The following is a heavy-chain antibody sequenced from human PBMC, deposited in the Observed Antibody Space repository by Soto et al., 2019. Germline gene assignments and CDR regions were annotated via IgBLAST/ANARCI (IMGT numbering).Heavy chain of an antibody. CDR3: ARESVRPQLAYYFDY. J-gene: IGHJ4*02. Sequence: QVQLQQSGPGLVKPSQTLSLTCAISGDSVSSNSAAWNWIRQSPSRGLEWLGRTYYRSKWYNDYAVSMKSRITLTPDTSQNQFSLQLSSVTPEDTAVYYCARESVRPQLAYYFDYWGQGTLVTVSS. V-gene: IGHV6-1*01. CDR1: GDSVSSNSAA. D-gene: IGHD6-13*01. CDR2: TYYRSKWYN.